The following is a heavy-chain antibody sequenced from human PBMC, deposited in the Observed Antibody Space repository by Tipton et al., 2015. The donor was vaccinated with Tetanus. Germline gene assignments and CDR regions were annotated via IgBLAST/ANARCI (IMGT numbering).Heavy chain of an antibody. J-gene: IGHJ6*02. D-gene: IGHD4/OR15-4a*01. CDR2: IYTSGST. V-gene: IGHV4-4*07. Sequence: TLSLTCTVSGGSISSYYWSWIRQPAGKGLEWIGRIYTSGSTNYNPSLKSRVTMSVDTSKNQFSLKLSSVTAADTAVYYCAGVPRDYGPLYYYYGMDVWGQGTTVTVSS. CDR1: GGSISSYY. CDR3: AGVPRDYGPLYYYYGMDV.